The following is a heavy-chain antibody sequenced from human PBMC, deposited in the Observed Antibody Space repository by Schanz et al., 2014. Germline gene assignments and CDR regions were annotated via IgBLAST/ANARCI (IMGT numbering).Heavy chain of an antibody. CDR1: GFTLSNYA. D-gene: IGHD6-25*01. CDR3: AKVRYSSGWRGDYFDE. J-gene: IGHJ4*02. Sequence: EVQLVESGGGLVQPGGSLRLSCAASGFTLSNYAMSWVRQAPGKGLEWVSALSEGGGGTHYADSVRGRFTISSDSSKNTLYLQMNSLRAEDTAVYYCAKVRYSSGWRGDYFDEWGQGTLVTVSS. V-gene: IGHV3-23*04. CDR2: LSEGGGGT.